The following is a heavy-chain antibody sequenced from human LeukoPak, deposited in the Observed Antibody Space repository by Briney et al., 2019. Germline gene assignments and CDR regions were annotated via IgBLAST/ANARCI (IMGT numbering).Heavy chain of an antibody. Sequence: SETLSLTCTVSGGSISSYYWSWIRQPPGKGLEWIGYIYYSGSTNYNPSLKSRVTISVDTSKNQFSLKLSSVTAADTAVYYCAREAHIVVVTASDAFDIWGQGTMVTVSS. CDR2: IYYSGST. CDR3: AREAHIVVVTASDAFDI. J-gene: IGHJ3*02. D-gene: IGHD2-21*02. CDR1: GGSISSYY. V-gene: IGHV4-59*12.